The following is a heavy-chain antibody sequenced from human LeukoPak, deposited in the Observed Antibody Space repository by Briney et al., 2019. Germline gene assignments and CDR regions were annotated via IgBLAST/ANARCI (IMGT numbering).Heavy chain of an antibody. CDR2: INHSGST. CDR1: GGSFSGYY. J-gene: IGHJ4*02. V-gene: IGHV4-34*01. Sequence: KASETLSLTCAVYGGSFSGYYWSWIRQPPGKGLEWIGEINHSGSTNYNPSLKSRVTISVDTPKNQFSLKLSSVTAADTAVYYCARGSEALSVAGKIDYWGQGTLVTVSS. D-gene: IGHD6-19*01. CDR3: ARGSEALSVAGKIDY.